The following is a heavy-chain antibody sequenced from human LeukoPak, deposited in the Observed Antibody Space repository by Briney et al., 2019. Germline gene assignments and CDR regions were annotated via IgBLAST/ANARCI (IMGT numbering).Heavy chain of an antibody. V-gene: IGHV3-21*01. CDR2: ISSSSSYI. D-gene: IGHD3-22*01. J-gene: IGHJ4*02. CDR1: GFTFSSYS. CDR3: AGSYDSSGYYPDY. Sequence: GGSLRLSCAASGFTFSSYSMTWVRQAPGKGLEWVSSISSSSSYIYYADSVKGRLTISRDNAKNSLYLQMNSLRAEDTAVYYCAGSYDSSGYYPDYWGQGTLVTVSS.